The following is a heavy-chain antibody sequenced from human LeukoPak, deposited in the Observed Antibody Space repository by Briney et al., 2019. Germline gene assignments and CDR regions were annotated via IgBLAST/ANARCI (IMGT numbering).Heavy chain of an antibody. CDR3: ATIHCGGTRCYDVFDM. CDR2: FDPEDGEA. J-gene: IGHJ3*02. D-gene: IGHD2-2*01. CDR1: GYTFTDLS. V-gene: IGHV1-24*01. Sequence: ASVKVSCKVSGYTFTDLSMHWVRQAPGKGLEWMGGFDPEDGEAIYAQKFQGRVTMTEDTSADIGYMELSSLRSEDTAVYYCATIHCGGTRCYDVFDMWGQGTMVTVSS.